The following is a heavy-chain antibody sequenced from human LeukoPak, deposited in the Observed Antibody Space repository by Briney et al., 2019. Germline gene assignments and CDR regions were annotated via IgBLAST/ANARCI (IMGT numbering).Heavy chain of an antibody. CDR1: GYTLTELS. CDR2: FDPEDGET. Sequence: EASVKVSCKVSGYTLTELSMHWVRQAPGKGLEWMGGFDPEDGETIYAQKFQGRVTMTEDTSTDTAYMELSSLRSEDTAVYYCATAFGFWGGNAFDIWGQGTMVTVSS. CDR3: ATAFGFWGGNAFDI. D-gene: IGHD3-3*01. V-gene: IGHV1-24*01. J-gene: IGHJ3*02.